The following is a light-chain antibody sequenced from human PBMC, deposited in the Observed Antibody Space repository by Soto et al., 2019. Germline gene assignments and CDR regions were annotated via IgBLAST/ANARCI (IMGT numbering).Light chain of an antibody. J-gene: IGKJ1*01. CDR2: DAS. CDR3: EQYNDYLTGT. Sequence: DIQMTQSPSTLSASVGDRVTITCRASQSISRWLAWFQQKPGEAPRILIFDASTFERGVPSRFSGSGSGTEFSLTINSLQPDDFATYYCEQYNDYLTGTFGQGTKVEIK. V-gene: IGKV1-5*01. CDR1: QSISRW.